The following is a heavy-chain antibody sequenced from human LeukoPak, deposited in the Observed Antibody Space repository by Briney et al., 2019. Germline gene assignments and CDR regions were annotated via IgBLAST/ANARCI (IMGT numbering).Heavy chain of an antibody. Sequence: HTGGSLRLSCAASGFTFSSYEMNWVRQAPGKGLEWVSYISSSRSTIYYADSVKGRFTISRDNAKNSLYLQMNSLRAEDTAVYYCARDSSSWPYYFDYWGQGTLVTVSS. CDR3: ARDSSSWPYYFDY. V-gene: IGHV3-48*03. D-gene: IGHD6-13*01. J-gene: IGHJ4*02. CDR2: ISSSRSTI. CDR1: GFTFSSYE.